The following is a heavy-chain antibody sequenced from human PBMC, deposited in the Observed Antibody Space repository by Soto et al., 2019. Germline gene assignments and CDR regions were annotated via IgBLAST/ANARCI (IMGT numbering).Heavy chain of an antibody. J-gene: IGHJ5*02. D-gene: IGHD2-8*01. CDR2: ISGSGSTI. V-gene: IGHV3-11*01. CDR3: AERGVTYCTTHNWRVNWFHP. Sequence: GGSLRLSCAPSGFTFSDYYMTWIRQAPGKGLEWVSYISGSGSTISYADSVKGRFTISTDNAKNSPYLQMNSLRARDTAVYYCAERGVTYCTTHNWRVNWFHPWGQGTLLTVSS. CDR1: GFTFSDYY.